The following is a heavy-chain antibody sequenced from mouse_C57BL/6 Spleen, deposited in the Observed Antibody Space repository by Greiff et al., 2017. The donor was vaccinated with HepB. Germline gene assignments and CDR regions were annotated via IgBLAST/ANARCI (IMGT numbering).Heavy chain of an antibody. J-gene: IGHJ2*01. CDR1: GYTFTSYT. V-gene: IGHV1-4*01. D-gene: IGHD2-3*01. CDR2: INPSSGYT. Sequence: VQLQQSGAELARPGASVKMSCKASGYTFTSYTMHWVKQRPGQGLEWIGYINPSSGYTKYNQKFKDKATLTADKSSSTAYMQLSSLTPEDSAVYYCARNDGYYGYFDYWGQGTTLTVSS. CDR3: ARNDGYYGYFDY.